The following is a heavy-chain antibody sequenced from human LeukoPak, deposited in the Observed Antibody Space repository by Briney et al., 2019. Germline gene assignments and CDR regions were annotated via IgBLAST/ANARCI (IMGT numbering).Heavy chain of an antibody. J-gene: IGHJ4*02. V-gene: IGHV3-33*01. Sequence: GRSLRLSCAASGFSFRSAGMHWVRQAPGKGLEWVAVIWYDGSKKYYVDSVKGRFTISRDNSKNTLYLQMNSLRAEDTAVYYCARVGYSSTPGNFDYWGQGTLVTVSS. CDR2: IWYDGSKK. CDR1: GFSFRSAG. D-gene: IGHD6-13*01. CDR3: ARVGYSSTPGNFDY.